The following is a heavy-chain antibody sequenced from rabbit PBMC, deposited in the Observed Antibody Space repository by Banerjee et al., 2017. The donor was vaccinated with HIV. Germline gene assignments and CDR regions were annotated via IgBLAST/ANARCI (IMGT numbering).Heavy chain of an antibody. J-gene: IGHJ4*01. Sequence: QEQLVESGGGLVQPEGSLTLTCKASGFDFTISGSYWICWVRQAPGKGLEWIACIYADSGSTYYATWAKGRFTISKTSSTTVALQMTSLTAADTATYFCARDLAGVIGWNFDLWGPGTLVTVS. D-gene: IGHD4-1*01. CDR3: ARDLAGVIGWNFDL. CDR2: IYADSGST. CDR1: GFDFTISGSYW. V-gene: IGHV1S45*01.